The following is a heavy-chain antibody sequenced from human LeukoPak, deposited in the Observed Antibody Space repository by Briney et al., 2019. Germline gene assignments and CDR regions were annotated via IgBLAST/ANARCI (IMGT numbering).Heavy chain of an antibody. J-gene: IGHJ4*02. Sequence: ASVKVSCKASGYTFISYGITWVRLAPGQGLEWMGWISANNGNTNYAQKLQGRVTMTTDTSTSTAYMELSRLRSDDTAVYYCARGDYGDYFDYWGQGTLVTVSS. CDR3: ARGDYGDYFDY. CDR1: GYTFISYG. CDR2: ISANNGNT. V-gene: IGHV1-18*01. D-gene: IGHD4-17*01.